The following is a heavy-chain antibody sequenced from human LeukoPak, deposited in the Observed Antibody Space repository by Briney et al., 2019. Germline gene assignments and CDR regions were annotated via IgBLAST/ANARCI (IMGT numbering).Heavy chain of an antibody. Sequence: GGSLRLSCAASGFTFSTYNMNWVRQAPGKGLEWVSYISSSGSTIYYADSVKGRFTISRDNAKNSLYLQMNSLRAEDTAVYYCARDSPWFGEYYFDYWGQGTLVTVSS. CDR3: ARDSPWFGEYYFDY. J-gene: IGHJ4*02. V-gene: IGHV3-48*03. CDR2: ISSSGSTI. D-gene: IGHD3-10*01. CDR1: GFTFSTYN.